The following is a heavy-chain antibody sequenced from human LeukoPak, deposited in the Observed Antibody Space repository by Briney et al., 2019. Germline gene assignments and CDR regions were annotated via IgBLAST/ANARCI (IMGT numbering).Heavy chain of an antibody. Sequence: ASVKVSCKTSGYNFNNNGISWVRQAPERGLEWMGWINCYNGNTKYSQKIQGRVTMTKDTSTSTVYMELRSLRSDDTAVYYCARDLGALSSSWYYLSYYWGQGTLVTVSS. V-gene: IGHV1-18*04. CDR2: INCYNGNT. D-gene: IGHD6-13*01. CDR1: GYNFNNNG. J-gene: IGHJ4*02. CDR3: ARDLGALSSSWYYLSYY.